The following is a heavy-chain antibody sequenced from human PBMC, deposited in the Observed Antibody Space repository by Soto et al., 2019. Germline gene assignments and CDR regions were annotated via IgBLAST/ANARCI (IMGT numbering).Heavy chain of an antibody. D-gene: IGHD6-19*01. CDR3: AKSPGSGWAYYYYGMDV. V-gene: IGHV3-23*01. Sequence: GGSLRLSCAASGFTFSSYAMSWVRQAPGKGLEWVSAISGSVSSTYYADSVKGRFTISRDNSKNTLYLQMNSLRAEDTAVYYCAKSPGSGWAYYYYGMDVWGQGTTVTVSS. CDR1: GFTFSSYA. CDR2: ISGSVSST. J-gene: IGHJ6*02.